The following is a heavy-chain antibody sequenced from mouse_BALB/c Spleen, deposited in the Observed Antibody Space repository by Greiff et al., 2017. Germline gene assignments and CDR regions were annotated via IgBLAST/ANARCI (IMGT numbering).Heavy chain of an antibody. Sequence: EVQRVESGGGLVKPGGSLNLSCAASGFTFSSYAMSWVRQTPEKRLEWVASISSGGSTYYPDSVKGRFTISRDNARNILYLQMSSLRSEDTAMYYCARGGIYYGYDVESLHCDYWGQGTTLTVSS. CDR3: ARGGIYYGYDVESLHCDY. CDR1: GFTFSSYA. CDR2: ISSGGST. V-gene: IGHV5-6-5*01. D-gene: IGHD2-2*01. J-gene: IGHJ2*01.